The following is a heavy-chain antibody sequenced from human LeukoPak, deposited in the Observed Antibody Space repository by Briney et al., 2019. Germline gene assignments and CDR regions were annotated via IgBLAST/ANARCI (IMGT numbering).Heavy chain of an antibody. CDR3: TTALGYYYDSSGYYSHFDY. CDR2: ITSKTDGGAT. CDR1: GFTFSNAW. V-gene: IGHV3-15*01. Sequence: PEGSLRLSCAASGFTFSNAWMSWVRQAPGKGLEWVGRITSKTDGGATDYAAPVKGRFTISRDDSKNTLYLQMSSLKIEDTALYYCTTALGYYYDSSGYYSHFDYWGQGTLVTVSS. D-gene: IGHD3-22*01. J-gene: IGHJ4*02.